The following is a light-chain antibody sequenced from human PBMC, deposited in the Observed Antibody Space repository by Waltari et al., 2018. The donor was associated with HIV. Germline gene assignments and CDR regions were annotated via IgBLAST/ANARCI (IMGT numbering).Light chain of an antibody. V-gene: IGKV1-5*03. CDR1: QNINNW. Sequence: DIHMTQSPSTLSAFVGDRVFITCRASQNINNWLAWYQQKPGKPPKLLIRKASVLEGGDSSRFSGSGSGTEFTLIIDSLEPDDFATYYCQQYKTDPSFGPGTRLEMK. J-gene: IGKJ5*01. CDR2: KAS. CDR3: QQYKTDPS.